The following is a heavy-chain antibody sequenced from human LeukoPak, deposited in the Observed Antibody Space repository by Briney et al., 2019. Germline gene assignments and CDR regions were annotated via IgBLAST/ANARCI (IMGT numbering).Heavy chain of an antibody. CDR3: AKDLAAAGNYYFDY. CDR2: ITANGDKT. CDR1: GFTFRSYA. D-gene: IGHD6-13*01. Sequence: QPGGSLRLSCLASGFTFRSYALTWVRQAPGKGLEWVSSITANGDKTYYADTVKGRFTISRDNSKNTLYLQMNSLRAEDTALYYCAKDLAAAGNYYFDYWGQGTLVTVSS. V-gene: IGHV3-23*01. J-gene: IGHJ4*02.